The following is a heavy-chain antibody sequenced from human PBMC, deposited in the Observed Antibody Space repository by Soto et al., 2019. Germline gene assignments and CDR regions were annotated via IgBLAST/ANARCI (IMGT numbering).Heavy chain of an antibody. CDR1: GGTFSSYA. D-gene: IGHD2-15*01. CDR3: ARTGPYCGGSCYRWFDP. V-gene: IGHV1-69*01. J-gene: IGHJ5*02. Sequence: QVQLVQSGAEVKKPGSSVKVSCKASGGTFSSYAISGVRQAPGQGLEWMGWIIPIFGTANYAQKFQGRVTITAAESTRTAYLELSSLRSADTAVYYCARTGPYCGGSCYRWFDPWGQGTLVTVSS. CDR2: IIPIFGTA.